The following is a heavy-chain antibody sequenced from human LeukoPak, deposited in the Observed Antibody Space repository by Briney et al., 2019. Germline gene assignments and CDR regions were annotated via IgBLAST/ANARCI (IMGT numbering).Heavy chain of an antibody. CDR2: ISGYNGNT. J-gene: IGHJ3*02. D-gene: IGHD1-26*01. Sequence: GASVKVSCKASGYTFTSYGISWVRQAPGQGLEWMGWISGYNGNTNYAQKLQGRVTMTTDTSTSTAYMDLRSLRSDDTAMYYCARQSGGYLGDTFDIWGQGTMVTVSS. CDR3: ARQSGGYLGDTFDI. CDR1: GYTFTSYG. V-gene: IGHV1-18*01.